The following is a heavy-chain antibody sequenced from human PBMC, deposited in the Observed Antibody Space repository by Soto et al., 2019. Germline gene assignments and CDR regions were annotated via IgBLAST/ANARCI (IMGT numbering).Heavy chain of an antibody. CDR2: ISGSGGST. CDR3: AKFPTVVVAAHTSGMDV. CDR1: GFTFSSYA. D-gene: IGHD2-15*01. Sequence: GGSLRLSCAASGFTFSSYAMSWVRQAPGKGLEWVSAISGSGGSTYYADSVKGRFTISRDNSKNTLYLQMNSLRAEDTAVYYCAKFPTVVVAAHTSGMDVWGQGTTVTVSS. V-gene: IGHV3-23*01. J-gene: IGHJ6*02.